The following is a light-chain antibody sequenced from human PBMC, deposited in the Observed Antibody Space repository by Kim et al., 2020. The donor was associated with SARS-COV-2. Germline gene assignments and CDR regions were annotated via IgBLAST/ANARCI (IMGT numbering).Light chain of an antibody. CDR1: NIGQKN. CDR3: QLWDTTSECVI. CDR2: FDS. J-gene: IGLJ2*01. Sequence: SYELTQPPALSVAPGQTATITCGGDNIGQKNVHWYQQKPGQAPLLVIYFDSGRPSGIPERFSGSNSANTATLTITRVEVADEADYYCQLWDTTSECVIFGGGTKVTVL. V-gene: IGLV3-21*01.